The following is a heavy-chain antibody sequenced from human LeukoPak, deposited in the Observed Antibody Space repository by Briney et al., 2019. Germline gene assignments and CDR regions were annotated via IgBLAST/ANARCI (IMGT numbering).Heavy chain of an antibody. V-gene: IGHV4-34*01. J-gene: IGHJ6*03. Sequence: SETLSHTCAVYGGSFSGYYWSWIRQPPGKGLEWIGEINHSGSTNYNPSLKSRVTISVDTSKNQFSLKLSSVTAADTAVYYCAREAKANYYYYYMDVWGKGTTVTVSS. CDR2: INHSGST. CDR1: GGSFSGYY. CDR3: AREAKANYYYYYMDV.